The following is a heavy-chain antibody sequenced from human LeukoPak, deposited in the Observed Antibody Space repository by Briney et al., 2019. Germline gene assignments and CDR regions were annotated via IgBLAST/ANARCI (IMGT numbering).Heavy chain of an antibody. CDR1: GFTFSSYG. J-gene: IGHJ4*02. V-gene: IGHV3-30*18. CDR3: AKDLYSSGYYYTPPDY. CDR2: ISYDGSNK. D-gene: IGHD3-22*01. Sequence: PGGSLRLSCAASGFTFSSYGMHWVRQAPGKGLEWVAVISYDGSNKYYAGSVKGRFTISRDTSKNTLHLQMDSLRAEDTAVYYCAKDLYSSGYYYTPPDYWGQGTLVTVSS.